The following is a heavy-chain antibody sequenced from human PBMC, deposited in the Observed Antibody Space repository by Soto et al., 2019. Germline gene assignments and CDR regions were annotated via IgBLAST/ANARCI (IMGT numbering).Heavy chain of an antibody. CDR2: ISAYNGNT. D-gene: IGHD2-21*02. J-gene: IGHJ3*02. CDR1: GYTFTSYG. V-gene: IGHV1-18*01. Sequence: ASVKVSCKASGYTFTSYGISWVRQAPGQGLEWMGWISAYNGNTNYAQRPQGRVTMTTDTSTSTAYMELRSLRSDDTAVYYCARRRAYCGGDCYWDDDAFDIWDQGTMVTVSS. CDR3: ARRRAYCGGDCYWDDDAFDI.